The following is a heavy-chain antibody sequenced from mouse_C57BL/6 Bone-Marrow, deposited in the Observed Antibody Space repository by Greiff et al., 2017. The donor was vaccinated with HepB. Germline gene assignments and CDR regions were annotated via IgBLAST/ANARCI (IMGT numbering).Heavy chain of an antibody. J-gene: IGHJ2*01. CDR3: ARRGYEDY. CDR1: GYAFTNYL. D-gene: IGHD3-1*01. CDR2: INPGSGGT. Sequence: VKVVESGAELVRPGTSVKVSCKASGYAFTNYLIEWVKQRPGQGLEWIGVINPGSGGTNYNEKFKGKATLTADKSSSTAYMQLSSLTSEDSAVYFCARRGYEDYWGQGTTLTVSS. V-gene: IGHV1-54*01.